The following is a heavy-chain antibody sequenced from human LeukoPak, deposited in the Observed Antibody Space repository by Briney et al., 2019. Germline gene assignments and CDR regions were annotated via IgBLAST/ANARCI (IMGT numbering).Heavy chain of an antibody. CDR3: VMYYYDSSGPGD. D-gene: IGHD3-22*01. J-gene: IGHJ4*02. CDR2: INPSGGST. CDR1: GYTFTSYY. V-gene: IGHV1-46*01. Sequence: ASVKVSCKASGYTFTSYYMHWVRQAPGQGLEWMGIINPSGGSTSYAQKFQGRVTMTGDTSTSTVYMELSSLRSEDTAVYYCVMYYYDSSGPGDWGQGTLVTVSS.